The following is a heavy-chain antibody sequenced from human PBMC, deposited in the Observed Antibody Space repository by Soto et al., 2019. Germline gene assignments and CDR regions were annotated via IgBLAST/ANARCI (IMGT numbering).Heavy chain of an antibody. CDR2: ISYDGSNK. J-gene: IGHJ5*02. CDR1: GFTFSSYA. V-gene: IGHV3-30-3*01. D-gene: IGHD6-13*01. Sequence: GGSLRLSCAASGFTFSSYAMHWVRQAPGKGLEWVAVISYDGSNKYYADSVKGRFTISRDNSKNTLYLQMNSLRAEDTAVYYCARDLLAAAVSGNWFDPWGQGTLVTVSS. CDR3: ARDLLAAAVSGNWFDP.